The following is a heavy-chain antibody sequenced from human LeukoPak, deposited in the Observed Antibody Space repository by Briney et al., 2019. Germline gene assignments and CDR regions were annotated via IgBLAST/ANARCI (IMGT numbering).Heavy chain of an antibody. CDR2: INPSDGST. J-gene: IGHJ3*02. D-gene: IGHD3-10*01. Sequence: ASVKVSCKASGYTFKHYYMHWVRQAPGRGLEWMGRINPSDGSTSYAQKFQGRVTMTRDTSTTTVYMDLSSLRSEDTAVYYCAREKRWFGELGKNDAFDIWGQGTMVTVSS. V-gene: IGHV1-46*02. CDR1: GYTFKHYY. CDR3: AREKRWFGELGKNDAFDI.